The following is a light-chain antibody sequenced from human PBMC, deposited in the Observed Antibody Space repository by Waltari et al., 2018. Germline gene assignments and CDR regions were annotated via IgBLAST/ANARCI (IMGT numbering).Light chain of an antibody. CDR2: KAS. Sequence: DIQMTQSPSTLSASVGDRVTITCRASQSISSWLAWYQQKPGKPPKLLIYKASSLESGVPSRVSGSGSGTEFTLTINSLQPDDFATYYCRHYYSYPLTFGGGTKVEIK. J-gene: IGKJ4*01. CDR1: QSISSW. V-gene: IGKV1-5*03. CDR3: RHYYSYPLT.